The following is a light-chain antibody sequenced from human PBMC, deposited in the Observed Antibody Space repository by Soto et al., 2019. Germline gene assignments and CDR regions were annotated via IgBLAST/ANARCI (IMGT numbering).Light chain of an antibody. CDR1: SSDVGGYNY. J-gene: IGLJ1*01. CDR3: CSYAGSYTEV. Sequence: HSALTQPRSVSGSPGQSGTISCTGTSSDVGGYNYVSWYQQHPGKAPKLMIYDVSKRPSGVPDRFSGSKSGNTASLTISGLQAEDEADYYCCSYAGSYTEVFGTGTKVTVL. CDR2: DVS. V-gene: IGLV2-11*01.